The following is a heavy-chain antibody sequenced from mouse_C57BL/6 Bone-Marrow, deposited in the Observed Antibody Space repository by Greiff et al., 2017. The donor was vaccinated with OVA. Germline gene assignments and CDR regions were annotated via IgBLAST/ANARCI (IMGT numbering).Heavy chain of an antibody. CDR1: GFTFSSYG. V-gene: IGHV5-6*01. D-gene: IGHD3-2*02. CDR3: ARQGSSGPSYYFDY. CDR2: ISSGGSYT. Sequence: EVKLMESGGDLVKPGGSLKLSCAASGFTFSSYGMSWVRQTPDKRLEWVATISSGGSYTYYPDSVKGRFTISRDNAKNTLYLQMSSLKSEDTAMYYCARQGSSGPSYYFDYWGQGTTLTVSS. J-gene: IGHJ2*01.